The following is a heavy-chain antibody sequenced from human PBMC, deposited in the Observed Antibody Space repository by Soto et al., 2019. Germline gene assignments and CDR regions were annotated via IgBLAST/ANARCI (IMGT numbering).Heavy chain of an antibody. CDR2: IYYSGST. CDR1: GGSISSYY. Sequence: SETLSLTCTVSGGSISSYYWSWIRQPPGKGLEWIGYIYYSGSTNCNPSLKSRVTISVDTSKNQFSLKLSSVTAADTAVYYCASRPRGAFMDVWGQGTTVTVSS. V-gene: IGHV4-59*08. CDR3: ASRPRGAFMDV. J-gene: IGHJ6*02. D-gene: IGHD3-16*01.